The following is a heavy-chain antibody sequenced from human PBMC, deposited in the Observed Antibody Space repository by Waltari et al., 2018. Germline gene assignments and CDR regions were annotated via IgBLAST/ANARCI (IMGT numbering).Heavy chain of an antibody. J-gene: IGHJ4*02. Sequence: QVQLQESGPGLVKPSETLSLTCTVSGYSISSGYYWGWIRQPPGKGLEWIGSIYHSGSTYYNPALKSRVTISVDTDKNQFSLKLSSVTAADTAVYYCARRYDYSNYGNFDYWGQGTLVTVSS. CDR3: ARRYDYSNYGNFDY. D-gene: IGHD4-4*01. V-gene: IGHV4-38-2*02. CDR2: IYHSGST. CDR1: GYSISSGYY.